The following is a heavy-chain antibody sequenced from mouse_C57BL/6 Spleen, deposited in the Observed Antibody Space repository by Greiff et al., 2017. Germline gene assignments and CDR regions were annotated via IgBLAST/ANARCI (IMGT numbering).Heavy chain of an antibody. V-gene: IGHV1-55*01. D-gene: IGHD1-1*01. CDR1: GYTFTRYW. Sequence: VQLQQPGAELVKPGASVKLSCKASGYTFTRYWITWVKQRPGQGLEWIGDIYPGSGCTNYNEKFKSKATLTVDTSSSTAYMQLSSLTSEDSSVYYGARRVSTRYCYVDYWGQGTTLTVAS. CDR2: IYPGSGCT. CDR3: ARRVSTRYCYVDY. J-gene: IGHJ2*01.